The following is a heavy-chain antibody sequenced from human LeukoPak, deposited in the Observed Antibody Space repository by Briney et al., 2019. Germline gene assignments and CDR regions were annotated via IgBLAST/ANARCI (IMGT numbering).Heavy chain of an antibody. CDR1: GFTFSSYA. CDR2: ISGSGGST. Sequence: GGSLRLSCAASGFTFSSYAMSWVRQAPGKGLKWVSAISGSGGSTYYADSVKGRFTMSRDNSKNTLYLQMNSLRAEDTAVYYCAKDLRCSSTSCWGNDYWGQGTLVTVSS. V-gene: IGHV3-23*01. J-gene: IGHJ4*02. D-gene: IGHD2-2*01. CDR3: AKDLRCSSTSCWGNDY.